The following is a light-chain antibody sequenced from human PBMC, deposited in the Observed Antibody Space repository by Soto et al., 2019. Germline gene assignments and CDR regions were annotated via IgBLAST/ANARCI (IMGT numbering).Light chain of an antibody. V-gene: IGLV2-14*01. CDR1: SSDIGSYNY. CDR2: EVS. J-gene: IGLJ2*01. Sequence: QSALTQPASVSGSLGQSITISCTGTSSDIGSYNYVSWYRQHPGKAPKLMIYEVSNRPSEVSNRFSGSKSGNTASLTTSGLLAEDEADYYCSSYTSSTTLDVIFGGGTKLTVL. CDR3: SSYTSSTTLDVI.